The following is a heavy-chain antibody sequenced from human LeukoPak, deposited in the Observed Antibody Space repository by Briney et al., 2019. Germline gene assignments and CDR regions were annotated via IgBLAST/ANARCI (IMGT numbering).Heavy chain of an antibody. V-gene: IGHV4-59*01. CDR3: ASARRSYDFWSGYYRGAWFDP. J-gene: IGHJ5*02. D-gene: IGHD3-3*01. CDR2: IYYSGST. CDR1: GGSISSYY. Sequence: PSETLSLTCTVSGGSISSYYWSWIRQPPGKGLEWIGYIYYSGSTNHNPSLKSRVTISVDTSKNQFSLKLSSVTAADTAVYYCASARRSYDFWSGYYRGAWFDPWGQGTLVTVSS.